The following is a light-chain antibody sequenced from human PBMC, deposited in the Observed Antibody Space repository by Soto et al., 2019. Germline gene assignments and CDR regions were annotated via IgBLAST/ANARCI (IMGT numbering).Light chain of an antibody. CDR2: GAS. V-gene: IGKV1-39*01. J-gene: IGKJ5*01. Sequence: IHMPQYSSSLSLSDVDRVTLPFRASQSISRHLNWYQQKQGRAPRILIYGASNLPSGVPSRFSGSGSGTEFTLTLSSLLPEDFTTYYCQQGYSNPFTFGQGTRLEIK. CDR3: QQGYSNPFT. CDR1: QSISRH.